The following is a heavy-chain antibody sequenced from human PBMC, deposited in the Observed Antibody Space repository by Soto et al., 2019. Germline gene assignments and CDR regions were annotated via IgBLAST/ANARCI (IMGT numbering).Heavy chain of an antibody. CDR1: GFTFSSYG. CDR3: AKDWSSSYLIVVAGDAFDI. D-gene: IGHD3-22*01. Sequence: PGGSLRLSCAASGFTFSSYGMHWVRQAPGKGLEWVAVISYDGSNKYYADSVKGRFTISRDNSKNTLYLQMNSLRAEDTAVYYCAKDWSSSYLIVVAGDAFDIWGQGTMVTVSS. J-gene: IGHJ3*02. V-gene: IGHV3-30*18. CDR2: ISYDGSNK.